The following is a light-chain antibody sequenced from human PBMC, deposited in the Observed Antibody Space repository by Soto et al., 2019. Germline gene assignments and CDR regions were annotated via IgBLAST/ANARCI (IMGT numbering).Light chain of an antibody. J-gene: IGLJ1*01. Sequence: QSVLTQPASVSGSPGQSITISCTGTSSDVGGYNYVCWYQHHPGKVPKLLIYDVTNRPSGVSNRFSGSKSGNTASLTISGLQAEDEADYYCSSYTSSSTRVFGTGTKVTVL. V-gene: IGLV2-14*03. CDR2: DVT. CDR1: SSDVGGYNY. CDR3: SSYTSSSTRV.